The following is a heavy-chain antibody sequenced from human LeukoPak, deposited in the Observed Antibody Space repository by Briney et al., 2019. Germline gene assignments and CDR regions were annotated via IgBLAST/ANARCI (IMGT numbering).Heavy chain of an antibody. D-gene: IGHD5-12*01. CDR1: GGSISSNTYY. CDR2: IYHSGST. Sequence: KSSETLSLTCTVSGGSISSNTYYWGWIRQPPGKGLEWIGYIYHSGSTKYNPSLKSRVTISVDTSKNQFSLKLSSVTAADTAVYYCARDGYSGNDGLWGQGTLVTVSS. V-gene: IGHV4-61*01. J-gene: IGHJ4*02. CDR3: ARDGYSGNDGL.